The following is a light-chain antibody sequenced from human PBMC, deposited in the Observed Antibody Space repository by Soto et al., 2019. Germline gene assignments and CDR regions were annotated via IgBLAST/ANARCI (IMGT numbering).Light chain of an antibody. Sequence: AIRMTQSPSSFSASTGDRVTITCRASQGISSYLAWYQQKPGKAPKLLIYAASTSQSGVPSRFRGSGSGTDFTLTISCLQSEDFATYYCQQYYSYPRTFGQGTKVEIK. CDR2: AAS. J-gene: IGKJ1*01. CDR1: QGISSY. V-gene: IGKV1-8*01. CDR3: QQYYSYPRT.